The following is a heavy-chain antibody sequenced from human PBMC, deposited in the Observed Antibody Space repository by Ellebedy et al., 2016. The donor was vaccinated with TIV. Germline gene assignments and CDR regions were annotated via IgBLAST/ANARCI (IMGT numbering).Heavy chain of an antibody. CDR1: GFTFGDYA. D-gene: IGHD6-6*01. J-gene: IGHJ3*02. CDR3: SRFRIAAAKEVHDTFDI. V-gene: IGHV3-49*03. Sequence: GESLKISCTASGFTFGDYAMTWFRQAPGKGLEWVGFVRAKPFGGTTDYAASVKGRFTISRDDSKSIAYLQMNSLKTEDTAVYYCSRFRIAAAKEVHDTFDIWGQGTMVTVSS. CDR2: VRAKPFGGTT.